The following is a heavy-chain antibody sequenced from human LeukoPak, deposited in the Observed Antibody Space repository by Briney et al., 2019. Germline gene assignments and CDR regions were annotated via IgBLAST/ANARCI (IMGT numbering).Heavy chain of an antibody. V-gene: IGHV1-46*01. CDR3: ARTRVGTNAFDI. CDR1: GYTFTSYY. D-gene: IGHD1-26*01. CDR2: INPSGDPT. J-gene: IGHJ3*02. Sequence: GASVKVSCKASGYTFTSYYMHWVRQAPGQGLEWVGIINPSGDPTTYAQKFQGRVTMTSDMSTSTVYMELSSLRSEDTAVYYCARTRVGTNAFDIWGQGTMVTVSS.